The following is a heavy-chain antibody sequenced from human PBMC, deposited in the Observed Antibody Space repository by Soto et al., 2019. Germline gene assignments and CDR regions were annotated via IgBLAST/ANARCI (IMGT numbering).Heavy chain of an antibody. CDR3: ERGWSNDYYYGMGV. CDR2: TLHLLPTA. Sequence: GCSVKVYSKTCGGPLSSYAISWVRRARGQGLEWIAATLHLLPTANCSHKFHVGVTITADESTSTVYMQLSSLKSDDTAAYYCERGWSNDYYYGMGVWGQGTKDTVS. D-gene: IGHD6-13*01. CDR1: GGPLSSYA. V-gene: IGHV1-69*13. J-gene: IGHJ6*02.